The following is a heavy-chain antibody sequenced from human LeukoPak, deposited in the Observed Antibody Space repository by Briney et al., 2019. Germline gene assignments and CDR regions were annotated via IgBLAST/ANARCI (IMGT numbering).Heavy chain of an antibody. V-gene: IGHV1-8*03. J-gene: IGHJ5*02. D-gene: IGHD3-10*01. CDR1: GYTFTRYA. CDR3: ARALKGNYYSGSGTYRWFAP. Sequence: ASVKVSCKASGYTFTRYAMNWVRQAPGQGLEWMGWMNPKSNNRGYAQKFQGRVTITTNTSISTAYMELSNLRSEDTAVYYCARALKGNYYSGSGTYRWFAPWGQGTLVTVSS. CDR2: MNPKSNNR.